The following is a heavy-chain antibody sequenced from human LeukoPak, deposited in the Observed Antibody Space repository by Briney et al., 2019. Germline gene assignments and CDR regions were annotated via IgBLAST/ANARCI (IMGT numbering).Heavy chain of an antibody. J-gene: IGHJ4*02. CDR3: AKDMWRFGELDYDY. CDR2: ISGDGGST. V-gene: IGHV3-43*02. Sequence: PGGSMRLSCAASGFTFDDYAMHWVRQAPGKGLELFSLISGDGGSTYYADSVKGRFTISRDNSKNSLYLQMNSLRTEDTALYYCAKDMWRFGELDYDYWGQGTLVTVSS. CDR1: GFTFDDYA. D-gene: IGHD3-10*01.